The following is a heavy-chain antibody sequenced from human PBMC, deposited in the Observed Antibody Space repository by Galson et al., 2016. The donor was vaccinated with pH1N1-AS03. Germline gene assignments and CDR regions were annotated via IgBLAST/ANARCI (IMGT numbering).Heavy chain of an antibody. J-gene: IGHJ4*02. CDR3: TRGSGSGWYGSYYDY. D-gene: IGHD6-19*01. CDR2: ISYDGTKK. V-gene: IGHV3-30-3*01. CDR1: GFTLSTYS. Sequence: SLRLSCAASGFTLSTYSMHWVRQAPGRGLEWVALISYDGTKKSYADSVRGRFPISRDTSKNTLSLQMNSLRVEDTAVYYCTRGSGSGWYGSYYDYWGQGTLVPVSS.